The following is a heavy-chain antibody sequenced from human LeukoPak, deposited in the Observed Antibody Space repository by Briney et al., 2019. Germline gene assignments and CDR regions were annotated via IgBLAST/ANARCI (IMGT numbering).Heavy chain of an antibody. D-gene: IGHD1-26*01. Sequence: SETLSLTCTVSGDSISSNYWTWIRQPAGKGLEWIGRIYSSGSTNYNPSLKSRVAMSVDAAKNQFSLKLSSVTGADTAVDYCARGSYSGSSTGAFDIWGLGTMVTVSS. CDR2: IYSSGST. J-gene: IGHJ3*02. CDR3: ARGSYSGSSTGAFDI. CDR1: GDSISSNY. V-gene: IGHV4-4*07.